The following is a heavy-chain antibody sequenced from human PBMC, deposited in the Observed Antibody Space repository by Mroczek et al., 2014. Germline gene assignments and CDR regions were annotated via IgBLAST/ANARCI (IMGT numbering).Heavy chain of an antibody. V-gene: IGHV3-30-3*01. CDR1: GFTFSSYA. J-gene: IGHJ4*03. Sequence: ESGGGVVQPGRSLRLSCAASGFTFSSYAMHWVRQAPGKGLEWVTVISYDGSNKYYADSVKGRFTISRDNSKNTLYLQMNSLRAEDTAVYYCARGERSGYDPFDYVGPREPGHRL. CDR2: ISYDGSNK. D-gene: IGHD5-12*01. CDR3: ARGERSGYDPFDY.